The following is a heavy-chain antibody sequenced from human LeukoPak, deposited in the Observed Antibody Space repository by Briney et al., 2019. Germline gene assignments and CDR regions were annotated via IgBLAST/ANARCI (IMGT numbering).Heavy chain of an antibody. J-gene: IGHJ3*02. Sequence: SETLSLTCTVSGGSISSYYWSWIRQPPGKGLEWIGYIYYSGSTNYNPSLKSRVTISVDTSKNQFSLKLSSVTAADTAVYYCARAKDYDFWSGSIAFDIWGQGTMVTVSS. CDR1: GGSISSYY. CDR3: ARAKDYDFWSGSIAFDI. V-gene: IGHV4-59*01. D-gene: IGHD3-3*01. CDR2: IYYSGST.